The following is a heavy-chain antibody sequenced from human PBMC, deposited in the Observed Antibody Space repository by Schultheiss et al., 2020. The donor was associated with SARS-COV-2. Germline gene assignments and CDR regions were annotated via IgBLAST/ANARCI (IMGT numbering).Heavy chain of an antibody. J-gene: IGHJ6*02. CDR2: INPNSGGT. CDR3: AGTPQSSVVVPAAYYYYGMDV. V-gene: IGHV1-2*04. Sequence: GGSLRLSCKASGYTFTGYYMHWVRQAPGQGLEWMGWINPNSGGTNYAQKFQGWVTMTRDTSISTAYMELSRLRADDTAVYYCAGTPQSSVVVPAAYYYYGMDVWGQGTTVTVSS. D-gene: IGHD2-2*01. CDR1: GYTFTGYY.